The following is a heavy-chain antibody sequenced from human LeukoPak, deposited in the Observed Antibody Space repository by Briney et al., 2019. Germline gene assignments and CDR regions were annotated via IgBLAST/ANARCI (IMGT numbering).Heavy chain of an antibody. CDR2: INPSGGSA. CDR3: ARDLNQQLPDY. J-gene: IGHJ4*02. Sequence: ASVKVSCKASGYTFTSYYMHWVRPAPGQGLAWMGIINPSGGSASYAQKFQGRVTMTRDTSTSTVYMELSSLRSEDTAVYYCARDLNQQLPDYWGQGTLVTVSS. V-gene: IGHV1-46*01. CDR1: GYTFTSYY. D-gene: IGHD6-13*01.